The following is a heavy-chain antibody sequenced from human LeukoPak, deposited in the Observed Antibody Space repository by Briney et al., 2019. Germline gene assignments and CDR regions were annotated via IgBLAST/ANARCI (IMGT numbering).Heavy chain of an antibody. CDR2: IYYSRST. Sequence: SETLSLTCTVSGGSISSSSYYWGWIRQPPGKGLEWIGSIYYSRSTYYNPSLKSRVTISEDTSKNQFSLNLNSVTAADTAVYFCASGPWVTPFDYWGQGTLVPVSS. D-gene: IGHD2-21*02. CDR1: GGSISSSSYY. V-gene: IGHV4-39*07. CDR3: ASGPWVTPFDY. J-gene: IGHJ4*02.